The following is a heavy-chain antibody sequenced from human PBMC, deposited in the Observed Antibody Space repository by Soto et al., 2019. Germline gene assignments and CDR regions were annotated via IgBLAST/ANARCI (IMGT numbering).Heavy chain of an antibody. D-gene: IGHD3-22*01. CDR3: ASLGPSAYFNGVDV. Sequence: PGGSLRLSCAASGFTFSNYAMSWLRQAPGKGLEWVSAISGSAGSTYYADSVKGRFTISRDNSKNTLYLKMNSPRAEDTAVYYCASLGPSAYFNGVDVWGQGTTVTVSS. V-gene: IGHV3-23*01. CDR2: ISGSAGST. J-gene: IGHJ6*02. CDR1: GFTFSNYA.